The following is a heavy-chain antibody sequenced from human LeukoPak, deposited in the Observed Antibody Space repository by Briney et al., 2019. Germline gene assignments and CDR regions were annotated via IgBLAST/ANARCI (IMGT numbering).Heavy chain of an antibody. CDR2: KNPNSGNT. J-gene: IGHJ6*03. Sequence: GASVKVSCKASGYTFNSYDINWVRQATGQGLEWMGWKNPNSGNTGYPQKFQGRVTITRNTSISTAYMELSSLRSEDRAVYYCARGRSPSGVATSYYMDVWGKGTTVTVSS. D-gene: IGHD2-8*01. CDR3: ARGRSPSGVATSYYMDV. CDR1: GYTFNSYD. V-gene: IGHV1-8*03.